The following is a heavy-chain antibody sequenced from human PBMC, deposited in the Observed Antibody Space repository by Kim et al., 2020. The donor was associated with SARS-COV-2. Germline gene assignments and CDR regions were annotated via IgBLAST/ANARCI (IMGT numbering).Heavy chain of an antibody. V-gene: IGHV3-23*01. Sequence: GRFTISRDNSKNTLYLQMYSLRAEDTAVYYCAKDYYDSSGYYITRSALDIWGQGTMVTASS. J-gene: IGHJ3*02. D-gene: IGHD3-22*01. CDR3: AKDYYDSSGYYITRSALDI.